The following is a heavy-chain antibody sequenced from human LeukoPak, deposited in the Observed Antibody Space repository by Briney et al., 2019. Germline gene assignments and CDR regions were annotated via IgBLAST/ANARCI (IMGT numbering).Heavy chain of an antibody. CDR3: ARDREVNWFDS. CDR1: GYAFTDHY. CDR2: ISSSGAVT. V-gene: IGHV3-11*04. Sequence: GGSLRLSCAASGYAFTDHYMTWIRLAPGKGLEWVSYISSSGAVTYYSDSVKGRFTISRDNAKNSLYLQMTNIRVEDTAVYYCARDREVNWFDSWGQGTLVTVSS. J-gene: IGHJ5*01. D-gene: IGHD1-26*01.